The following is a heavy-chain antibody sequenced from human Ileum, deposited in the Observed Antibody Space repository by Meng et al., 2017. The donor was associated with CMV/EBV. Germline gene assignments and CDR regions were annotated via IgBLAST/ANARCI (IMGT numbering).Heavy chain of an antibody. D-gene: IGHD6-13*01. Sequence: GESLKISCAASGFTFSSSAMHWARQAPGRGLEWVAAISYDGSNKYFTDSVKGRFTTSRDNSKSTLYLQMNSLRAEDTAVYYCARDAYSSTWYVDHWGQGTLVTVSS. V-gene: IGHV3-30*04. J-gene: IGHJ4*02. CDR1: GFTFSSSA. CDR2: ISYDGSNK. CDR3: ARDAYSSTWYVDH.